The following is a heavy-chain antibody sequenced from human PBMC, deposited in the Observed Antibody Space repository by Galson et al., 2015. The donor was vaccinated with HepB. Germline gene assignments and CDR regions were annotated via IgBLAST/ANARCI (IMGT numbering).Heavy chain of an antibody. CDR2: IIPIFGTA. V-gene: IGHV1-69*13. J-gene: IGHJ6*02. Sequence: SVKVSCKASGGTFSSYAISWVRQAPGQGLEWMGGIIPIFGTANYAQKFQGRVTITADESTSTAYMELSGLRSEDTAVYYCARDRGPRIVGVGGYYGMDVWGQGTTVTVSS. CDR1: GGTFSSYA. CDR3: ARDRGPRIVGVGGYYGMDV. D-gene: IGHD1-26*01.